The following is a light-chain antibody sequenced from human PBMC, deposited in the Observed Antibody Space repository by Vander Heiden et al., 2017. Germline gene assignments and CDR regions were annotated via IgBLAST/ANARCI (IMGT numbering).Light chain of an antibody. CDR1: QSVFWNSNNRNY. J-gene: IGKJ4*01. CDR3: QQDDNTPIT. CDR2: WAS. V-gene: IGKV4-1*01. Sequence: DIVMTQSPDSLAVSLGERATINCKSSQSVFWNSNNRNYLAWYQLKPGQPPKVLIYWASTRESGVPDRFSGSGSGADFSLTISSLQADDVAVYYCQQDDNTPITFGGGTKVEIK.